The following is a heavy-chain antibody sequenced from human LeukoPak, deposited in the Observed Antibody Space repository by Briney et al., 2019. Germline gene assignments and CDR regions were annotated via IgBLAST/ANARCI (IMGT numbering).Heavy chain of an antibody. D-gene: IGHD4-17*01. CDR1: GFTFSSYG. CDR3: AKTSTTGPVFDAFDI. Sequence: GGSLRLSCAASGFTFSSYGMHWVRQAPGKGLEWVAFIRYDGSNKYYADSVKGRFTISRDNSKNTLYLQMNSLRAEDTAVYYCAKTSTTGPVFDAFDIWGQGTMVTVSS. J-gene: IGHJ3*02. CDR2: IRYDGSNK. V-gene: IGHV3-30*02.